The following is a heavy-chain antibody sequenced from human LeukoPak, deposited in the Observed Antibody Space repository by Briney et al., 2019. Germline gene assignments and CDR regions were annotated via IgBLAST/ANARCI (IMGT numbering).Heavy chain of an antibody. CDR2: INPNSGGT. CDR1: GYTFTGYY. D-gene: IGHD2-2*01. V-gene: IGHV1-2*02. CDR3: ASACSSTSCYLGFDY. J-gene: IGHJ4*02. Sequence: ASVKVSCKASGYTFTGYYMHWVRQAPGQGLEWMGWINPNSGGTNYAQKFRGRVTMTRDTSISTAYMELSRLRSDDTAVYYCASACSSTSCYLGFDYWGQGTLVTVSS.